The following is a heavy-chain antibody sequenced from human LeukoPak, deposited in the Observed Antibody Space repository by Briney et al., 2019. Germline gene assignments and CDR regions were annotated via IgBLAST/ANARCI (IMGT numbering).Heavy chain of an antibody. CDR3: ARRGSSWFHIDY. J-gene: IGHJ4*02. V-gene: IGHV4-59*08. D-gene: IGHD6-13*01. Sequence: PSETVSLTCTVSGGSISSYYWSWIRQPPGKGLEWIGYIYYSGSTNYNPSLKSRVTISVDTSKNQFSLKLSSVTAADTAVYYCARRGSSWFHIDYWGQGTLVTVSS. CDR2: IYYSGST. CDR1: GGSISSYY.